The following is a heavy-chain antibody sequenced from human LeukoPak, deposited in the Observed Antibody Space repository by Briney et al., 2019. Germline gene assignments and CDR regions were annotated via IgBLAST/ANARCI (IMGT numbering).Heavy chain of an antibody. V-gene: IGHV3-33*01. CDR3: SRSLTYYYDSSGYRGYYFDY. CDR1: GFTFSSYG. Sequence: GRSLRLSCVASGFTFSSYGMHWVRQAPGKGLEWVAVIWYDGSNKYYADSVKGRFTISRDNSKNTLYLQMNSLRAEDTAVYYCSRSLTYYYDSSGYRGYYFDYWGQGTLVTVSS. CDR2: IWYDGSNK. D-gene: IGHD3-22*01. J-gene: IGHJ4*02.